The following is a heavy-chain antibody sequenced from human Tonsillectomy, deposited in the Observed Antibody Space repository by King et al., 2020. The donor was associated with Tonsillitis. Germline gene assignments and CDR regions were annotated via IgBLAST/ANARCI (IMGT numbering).Heavy chain of an antibody. CDR2: IKQDGSEK. D-gene: IGHD4-11*01. Sequence: DEQLVQSGGGLVQPGGSLRLSCAASGFTFSSYWMSWVRQAPGKGLEWVASIKQDGSEKYYVDSVKGRFTISRGNAKNSLYLQMNSLRAEDTAVYYCGRSVTYTSYYYYGMDVWGQGTTVTVSS. CDR1: GFTFSSYW. V-gene: IGHV3-7*01. J-gene: IGHJ6*02. CDR3: GRSVTYTSYYYYGMDV.